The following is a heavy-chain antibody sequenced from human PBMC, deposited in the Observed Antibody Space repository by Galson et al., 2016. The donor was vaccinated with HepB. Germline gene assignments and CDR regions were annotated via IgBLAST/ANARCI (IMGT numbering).Heavy chain of an antibody. D-gene: IGHD1-7*01. J-gene: IGHJ4*02. Sequence: SLRLSCAASGFTFSNYAMSWVRQAPGKGLEWVSSISGSGGTTYYADSVKGRFTISRDNSKNTLFLQMNSLRVEDTAVYYCAKALNPGTTLYPLDYWGQGSLVTVSS. CDR3: AKALNPGTTLYPLDY. CDR1: GFTFSNYA. V-gene: IGHV3-23*01. CDR2: ISGSGGTT.